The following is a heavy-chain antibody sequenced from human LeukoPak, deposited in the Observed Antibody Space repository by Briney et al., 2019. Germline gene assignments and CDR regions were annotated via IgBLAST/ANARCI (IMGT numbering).Heavy chain of an antibody. J-gene: IGHJ4*02. V-gene: IGHV4-61*03. D-gene: IGHD3-22*01. Sequence: PSETLSLTCTVSGGSVSSAGYYWSWIRQPPGKGLEWIGYIYYSGSTNYNPSLRSRVTISVDTSKKHFSLKLNSVTTADTAVYYCAREPAYYNDGSGYDTDYWGQGTLVTVSS. CDR2: IYYSGST. CDR1: GGSVSSAGYY. CDR3: AREPAYYNDGSGYDTDY.